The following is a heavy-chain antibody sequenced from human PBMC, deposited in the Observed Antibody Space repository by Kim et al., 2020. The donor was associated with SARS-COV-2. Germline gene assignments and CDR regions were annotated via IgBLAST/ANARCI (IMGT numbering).Heavy chain of an antibody. Sequence: GRTYYNPSLKSRVTISVDTSKNQFSLKLSSVTAADTAVYYCASRNYGIDYWGQGTLVTVSS. J-gene: IGHJ4*02. V-gene: IGHV4-31*02. D-gene: IGHD4-17*01. CDR2: GRT. CDR3: ASRNYGIDY.